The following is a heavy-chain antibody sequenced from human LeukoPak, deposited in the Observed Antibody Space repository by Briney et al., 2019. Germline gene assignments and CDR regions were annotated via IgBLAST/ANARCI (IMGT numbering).Heavy chain of an antibody. CDR1: GFTFSSYA. J-gene: IGHJ4*02. D-gene: IGHD4-17*01. Sequence: PGGSLRLSCAASGFTFSSYAMSWVRQAPGKGLEWVSAISGSGGSTYYADSVKGRFTISRDNSKNTLYLQMNSLRAEDTAVYYCAKRPFNYGDYVGRIFDYWGQGTLVTVSS. CDR2: ISGSGGST. CDR3: AKRPFNYGDYVGRIFDY. V-gene: IGHV3-23*01.